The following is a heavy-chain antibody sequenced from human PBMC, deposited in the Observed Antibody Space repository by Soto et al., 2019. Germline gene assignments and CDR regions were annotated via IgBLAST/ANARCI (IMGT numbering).Heavy chain of an antibody. CDR2: ITQDGSEK. J-gene: IGHJ5*02. CDR1: GFTFSSYW. Sequence: EVQLVESGGGLVQPGGSLRLSCAASGFTFSSYWMSWVRQAPGKGLEWVANITQDGSEKYYVDSVKGRFTISRDNAKNSLYLHMNSRRAEDTAVYYSASSSDTLTPFDPWGQGTLVTVSS. V-gene: IGHV3-7*01. CDR3: ASSSDTLTPFDP. D-gene: IGHD3-9*01.